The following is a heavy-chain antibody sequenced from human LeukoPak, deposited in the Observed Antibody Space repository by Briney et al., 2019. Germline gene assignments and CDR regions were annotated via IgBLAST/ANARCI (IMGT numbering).Heavy chain of an antibody. CDR1: GFTVSSNY. CDR3: ARDLRSGDWFDP. Sequence: GGSLRLSCAASGFTVSSNYMSWVRQAPGKGLKWVSVIYSGGSTYYADSAKGRFTISRDNSKNTLYLQMNSLRAEDTAVYYCARDLRSGDWFDPWGQGTLVTVSS. V-gene: IGHV3-66*01. CDR2: IYSGGST. D-gene: IGHD3-16*01. J-gene: IGHJ5*02.